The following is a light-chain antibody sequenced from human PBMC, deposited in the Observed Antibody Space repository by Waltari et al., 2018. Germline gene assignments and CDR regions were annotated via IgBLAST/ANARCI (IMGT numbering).Light chain of an antibody. J-gene: IGLJ2*01. CDR2: EVT. V-gene: IGLV2-14*01. CDR1: RSDVGGYNY. Sequence: QSALTQPASVSGSPGQSVTITCTGTRSDVGGYNYVSWYQQHPGNAPKLMIYEVTHRPSGVSNRFSGSKSGNTASLTISGLQAEDEADYYCSSYTSSTYPVVFGGGTKLTVL. CDR3: SSYTSSTYPVV.